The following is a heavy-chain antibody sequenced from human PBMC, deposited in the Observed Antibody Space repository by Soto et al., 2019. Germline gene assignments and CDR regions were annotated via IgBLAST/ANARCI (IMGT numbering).Heavy chain of an antibody. V-gene: IGHV4-59*01. J-gene: IGHJ3*02. CDR3: ARPQYTVDTAFDI. CDR1: SGSINTYY. D-gene: IGHD5-18*01. Sequence: PAETLSLTCMVSSGSINTYYWSWIRQPPGKGLEWIGYISYSGNTNYNPSLESRVTMSVDTSKNLFSLELRSVTAADTGVYSCARPQYTVDTAFDILGQRTRATASS. CDR2: ISYSGNT.